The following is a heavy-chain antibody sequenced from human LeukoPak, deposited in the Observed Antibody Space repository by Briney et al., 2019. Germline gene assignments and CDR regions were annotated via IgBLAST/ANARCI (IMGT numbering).Heavy chain of an antibody. D-gene: IGHD4-17*01. J-gene: IGHJ4*02. Sequence: GGSLRLSCAASEFTFSSYWMSWVRQAPGKGLEWVANIKQDGSEKYCVDSVKGRFTISRDNAKNSLYLRMNSLRAEDTAVYYCARGYGTVDYWGQGILVTVSS. CDR1: EFTFSSYW. V-gene: IGHV3-7*01. CDR3: ARGYGTVDY. CDR2: IKQDGSEK.